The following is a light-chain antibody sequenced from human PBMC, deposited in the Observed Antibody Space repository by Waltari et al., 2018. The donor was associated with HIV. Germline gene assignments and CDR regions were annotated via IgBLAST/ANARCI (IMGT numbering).Light chain of an antibody. V-gene: IGLV2-14*01. CDR1: SSDVGGYNY. CDR2: EVS. CDR3: SSYTSSSTWV. Sequence: QSALTQPASVSGSPGQSITISCTGTSSDVGGYNYVSWYQQHPGKAPKLMFYEVSNRASGVSNRFSGSKSGNTASLTISGLQAEDEADYYCSSYTSSSTWVFGGGTKLTVL. J-gene: IGLJ3*02.